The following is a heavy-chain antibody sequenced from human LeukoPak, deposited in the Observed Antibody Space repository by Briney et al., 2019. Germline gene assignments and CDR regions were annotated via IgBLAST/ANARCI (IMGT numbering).Heavy chain of an antibody. D-gene: IGHD4-11*01. J-gene: IGHJ6*03. V-gene: IGHV4-59*01. CDR1: DDSITMYY. CDR3: ARGRVSSSTWYSTYYYFFYMDF. Sequence: SETLSLTCTVSDDSITMYYWTWIRQPPGKGLEWLGYVGHTGSTKFNPSLNGRVSISRDTSNNFFSLRLRSVTAADTAVYFCARGRVSSSTWYSTYYYFFYMDFWGKGTAVTVSS. CDR2: VGHTGST.